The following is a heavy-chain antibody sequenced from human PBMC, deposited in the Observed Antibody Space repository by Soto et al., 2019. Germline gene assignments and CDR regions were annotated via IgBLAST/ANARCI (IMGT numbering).Heavy chain of an antibody. Sequence: QVQLVQSGAEVKKPGASVKVSCKASGYTFTGYYMHWVRQAPGQGLEWMGWINPNSGGTNYAQKFQGWVTMTRDTSLSTAYMELSRLRSDDTAVYYCAREGAPIAAAGTSSIYGMDVWGQGTTVTVSS. CDR2: INPNSGGT. CDR1: GYTFTGYY. D-gene: IGHD6-13*01. J-gene: IGHJ6*02. CDR3: AREGAPIAAAGTSSIYGMDV. V-gene: IGHV1-2*04.